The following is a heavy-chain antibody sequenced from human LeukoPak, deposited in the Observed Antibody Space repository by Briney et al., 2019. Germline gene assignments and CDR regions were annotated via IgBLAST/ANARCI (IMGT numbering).Heavy chain of an antibody. CDR1: GFTFSSYS. J-gene: IGHJ6*02. CDR3: ARERSLGLRGDYTYYHYGMDV. Sequence: GGSLRLSCAASGFTFSSYSMNWVRQAPGKGLEWVSSISSSSSYIYYADSVKGRFTISRDNAKNSLYLQMNSLRAEDTAVYYCARERSLGLRGDYTYYHYGMDVWGQGTTVTVSS. CDR2: ISSSSSYI. D-gene: IGHD4-17*01. V-gene: IGHV3-21*01.